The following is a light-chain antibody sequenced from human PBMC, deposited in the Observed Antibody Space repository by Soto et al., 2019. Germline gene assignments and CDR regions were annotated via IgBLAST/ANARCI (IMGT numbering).Light chain of an antibody. CDR2: AAS. CDR1: QGISSY. CDR3: QQLNSYPLT. Sequence: DIQLTQSPSFLSASVGDRVTITCRASQGISSYLAWYQQKPGKAPNLLIYAASTLQTGVPSRFSGSGSGTEFPLPISSLQPEDFATYYCQQLNSYPLTFGQGTKVEIK. J-gene: IGKJ1*01. V-gene: IGKV1-9*01.